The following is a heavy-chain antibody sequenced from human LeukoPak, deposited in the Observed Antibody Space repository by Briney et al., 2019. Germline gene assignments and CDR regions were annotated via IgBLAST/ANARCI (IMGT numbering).Heavy chain of an antibody. V-gene: IGHV3-7*01. Sequence: PGGSLRLSCAASGFTFSSNYMSWVRQAPGKGLEWVANIKQDGSEKYYVDSVKGRFTISRDNAKNSLYLQMNSLRAEDTAVYYCARDLGPLYCSSTSCYSDYWGQGTLVTVSS. CDR3: ARDLGPLYCSSTSCYSDY. J-gene: IGHJ4*02. CDR1: GFTFSSNY. CDR2: IKQDGSEK. D-gene: IGHD2-2*01.